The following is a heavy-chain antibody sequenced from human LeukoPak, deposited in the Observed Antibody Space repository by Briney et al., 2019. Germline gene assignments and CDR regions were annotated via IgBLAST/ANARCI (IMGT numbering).Heavy chain of an antibody. CDR2: ISGSGGST. CDR1: GFTFSSYA. D-gene: IGHD3-9*01. V-gene: IGHV3-23*01. CDR3: AKPLGDYDILTGYSGVGY. Sequence: SGGSLRLSCAASGFTFSSYAMSWVRQAPGKGLEWVSAISGSGGSTYYADSVKGRFTISRDNSKNTLYLQMNSLRAEDTAVYYCAKPLGDYDILTGYSGVGYWGQGTLVTVSS. J-gene: IGHJ4*02.